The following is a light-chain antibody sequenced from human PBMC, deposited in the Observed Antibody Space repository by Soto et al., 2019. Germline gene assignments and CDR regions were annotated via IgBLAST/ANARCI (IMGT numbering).Light chain of an antibody. V-gene: IGKV3-11*01. Sequence: ENVLTQSPATLSLSPGESATLSCRASQSVSRYLAWYQQKPGQAPRLLIYDASNRDTGTPARFSGSGSGTDFTLTISSLEPEDFAVYYCQQRSNWLFGGGTKVDIK. CDR3: QQRSNWL. CDR1: QSVSRY. CDR2: DAS. J-gene: IGKJ4*01.